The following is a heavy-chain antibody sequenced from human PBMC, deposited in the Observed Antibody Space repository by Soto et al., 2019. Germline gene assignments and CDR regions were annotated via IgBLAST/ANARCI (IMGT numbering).Heavy chain of an antibody. CDR3: AAGRFLEWLYYFDY. J-gene: IGHJ4*02. CDR1: RVTFTSPS. V-gene: IGHV1-58*02. CDR2: IVVGSGNT. Sequence: AKPPSEASRVTFTSPSMQWVRQARGQRLEWIGWIVVGSGNTNYAQKFQERVTITRDMSTSTAYMELSSLRSEDTAVYYCAAGRFLEWLYYFDYWGQGTLVTVSS. D-gene: IGHD3-3*01.